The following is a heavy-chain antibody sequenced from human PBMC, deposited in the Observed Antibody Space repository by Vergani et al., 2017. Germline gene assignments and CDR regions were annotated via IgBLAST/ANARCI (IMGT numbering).Heavy chain of an antibody. J-gene: IGHJ6*02. Sequence: QVQLQESGPGLVKPSQTLSLTCTVSGGSISSGDYYWSWIRQPPGKGLEWIGYSYYSGSTYYNPSLKSRVTIAVDTSKNQFSLKLSSVTAADTAVYYCARVRRDDSSGYYYYYSEVVWGQGTTVTVSS. CDR3: ARVRRDDSSGYYYYYSEVV. CDR2: SYYSGST. D-gene: IGHD3-22*01. V-gene: IGHV4-30-4*01. CDR1: GGSISSGDYY.